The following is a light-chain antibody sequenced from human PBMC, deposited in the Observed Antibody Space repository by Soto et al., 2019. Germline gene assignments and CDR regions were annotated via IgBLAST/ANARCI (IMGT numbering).Light chain of an antibody. V-gene: IGKV3-20*01. Sequence: IVLTQSPGTLSLSAGERATLSCKASQSVSNNYLAWYQQKPGQAPRLLLYGASKRATGIPDRFSGSGSGTDFTLTISRLEPEDFAVYYCQQYGSSGTFGQGTKVDIK. J-gene: IGKJ1*01. CDR1: QSVSNNY. CDR2: GAS. CDR3: QQYGSSGT.